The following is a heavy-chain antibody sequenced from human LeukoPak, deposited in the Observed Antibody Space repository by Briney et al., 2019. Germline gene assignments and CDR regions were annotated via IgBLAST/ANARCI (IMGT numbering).Heavy chain of an antibody. CDR2: IYYSGST. J-gene: IGHJ4*02. D-gene: IGHD6-19*01. V-gene: IGHV4-59*08. CDR3: ARAVSGRFDY. Sequence: SETLSLTCAVYGGSFSGYYWGWIRQPPGKGLEWTGYIYYSGSTNYNPSLNSRVTISVDTSKNQFSLRLSSVTAADTAIYYCARAVSGRFDYWGQGTLVTVSS. CDR1: GGSFSGYY.